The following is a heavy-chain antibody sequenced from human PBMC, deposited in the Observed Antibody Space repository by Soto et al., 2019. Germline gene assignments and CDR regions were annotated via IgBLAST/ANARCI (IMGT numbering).Heavy chain of an antibody. J-gene: IGHJ4*02. Sequence: QVQLVQSGAEVKKPGASVRVSCKSSGYTFTDYGITWVRQAPGQGLEWMGWINTYKGNINYAQRLQGRVTMTTDTSTSTAYMELRSLTSDDTAVYYCARVLGGYKHFDYWGQGALVTVSS. D-gene: IGHD7-27*01. CDR3: ARVLGGYKHFDY. CDR1: GYTFTDYG. CDR2: INTYKGNI. V-gene: IGHV1-18*01.